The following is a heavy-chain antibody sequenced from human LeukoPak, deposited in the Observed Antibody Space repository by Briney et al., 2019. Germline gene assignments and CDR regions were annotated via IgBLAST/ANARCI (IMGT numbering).Heavy chain of an antibody. V-gene: IGHV3-23*01. J-gene: IGHJ4*02. Sequence: PGRSLRLSCAASGFTFNSYAMSWVRQPPGKGLEWISAISVSGGSTYYADSVKGRFTISRDNSKNTLYLQMNSLRAEDTAVYYCASRGTVTTYYWGQGTLVTVSS. D-gene: IGHD4-17*01. CDR3: ASRGTVTTYY. CDR1: GFTFNSYA. CDR2: ISVSGGST.